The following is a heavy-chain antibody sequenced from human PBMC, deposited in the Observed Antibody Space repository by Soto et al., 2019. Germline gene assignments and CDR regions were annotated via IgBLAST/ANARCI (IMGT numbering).Heavy chain of an antibody. V-gene: IGHV3-9*01. J-gene: IGHJ5*02. CDR2: ISWNSGSI. D-gene: IGHD6-19*01. Sequence: GGSLRLSCAASGFTFDDYAMHWVRQAPGKGLEWVSGISWNSGSIGYADSVKGRFTISRDNAKNSLYLQMNSLRAEDTALYYCAKGQVGLLSGWSLNWFDPWGQGTLVTVSS. CDR3: AKGQVGLLSGWSLNWFDP. CDR1: GFTFDDYA.